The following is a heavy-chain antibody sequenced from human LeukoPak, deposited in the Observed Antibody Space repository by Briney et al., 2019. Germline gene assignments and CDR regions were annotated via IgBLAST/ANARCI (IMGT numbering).Heavy chain of an antibody. CDR3: ARVGSSALFDY. Sequence: PSQTLSLTCTVSGGSISSGDYYWSWIRPPPGKGLEWIGYIYYSGSTYYNPSLKSRVTISVDTSKNQFSLKLSSVTAADTAVYYCARVGSSALFDYWGQGTLVTVSS. V-gene: IGHV4-30-4*01. D-gene: IGHD2-2*01. CDR1: GGSISSGDYY. CDR2: IYYSGST. J-gene: IGHJ4*02.